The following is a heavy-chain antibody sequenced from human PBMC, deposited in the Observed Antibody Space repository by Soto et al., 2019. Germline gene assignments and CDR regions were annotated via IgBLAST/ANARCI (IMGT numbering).Heavy chain of an antibody. J-gene: IGHJ4*02. CDR1: GFTFTSYG. CDR2: ISYDGGLQ. Sequence: QAHLVESGGGVVQPGRSLRLSCAASGFTFTSYGMHWVRQAPGTRLEWVAVISYDGGLQHYADSVKGRFTISRDNSXHMVLLQMNSLGAEDTAVYYCVSDRGYGHASVPYSWGQGTLVSVSS. CDR3: VSDRGYGHASVPYS. V-gene: IGHV3-30*03. D-gene: IGHD5-18*01.